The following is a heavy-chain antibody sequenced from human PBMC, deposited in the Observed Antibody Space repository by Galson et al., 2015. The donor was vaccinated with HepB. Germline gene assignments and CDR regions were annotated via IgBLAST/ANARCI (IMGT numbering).Heavy chain of an antibody. J-gene: IGHJ4*02. D-gene: IGHD2-2*02. CDR3: AKEGHYQLLYVFEN. V-gene: IGHV3-43*01. Sequence: SLRLSCAASGFTFEGYTMHWVRQPPGKGLEWVSLINWDGVRTYYADSVKGRFTISRDNSKNSLYLHMNSLRTEDSALYYCAKEGHYQLLYVFENWGQGTLVTVSS. CDR1: GFTFEGYT. CDR2: INWDGVRT.